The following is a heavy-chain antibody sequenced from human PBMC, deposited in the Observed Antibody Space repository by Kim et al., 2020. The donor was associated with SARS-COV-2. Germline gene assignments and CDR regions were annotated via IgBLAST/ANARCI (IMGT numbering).Heavy chain of an antibody. CDR3: AREEALYYYDSSGYSNNFDY. V-gene: IGHV1-46*01. CDR2: INPSGGST. Sequence: ASVKVSCKASGYTFTSYYMHWVRQAPGQGLEWMGIINPSGGSTSYAQKFQGRVTMTRDTSTSTVYMELSSLRSEDTAVYYCAREEALYYYDSSGYSNNFDYWGQGTLVTVSS. CDR1: GYTFTSYY. J-gene: IGHJ4*02. D-gene: IGHD3-22*01.